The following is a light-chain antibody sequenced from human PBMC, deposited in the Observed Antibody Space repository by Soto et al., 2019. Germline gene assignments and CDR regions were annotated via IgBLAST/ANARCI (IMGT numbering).Light chain of an antibody. CDR3: TSYTSSSSYV. Sequence: QSALTQPASVSGSPGQSITISCTGTSSDVGGYNSVSWYHQHPGRAPKLILYAVSNRPSGVSNRFSASKSGNTASLTISGLQAEDEADYYCTSYTSSSSYVFGTGTKVTVL. CDR1: SSDVGGYNS. J-gene: IGLJ1*01. V-gene: IGLV2-14*03. CDR2: AVS.